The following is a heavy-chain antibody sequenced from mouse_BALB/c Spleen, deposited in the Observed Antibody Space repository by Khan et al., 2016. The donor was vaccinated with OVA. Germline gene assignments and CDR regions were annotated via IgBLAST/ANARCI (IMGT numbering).Heavy chain of an antibody. D-gene: IGHD1-1*01. Sequence: EVQLKQSGPELVKPGASVKMSCKASGYTFTSYVIHWVQQKPGLGLEWIGYINPYNDGTEYNEKFKGKATLTSDKSSSTAYMELSSLTSEDSAVYYCARGGIYYGSRHYYKMDYWGQGTSVTVSS. CDR1: GYTFTSYV. CDR3: ARGGIYYGSRHYYKMDY. CDR2: INPYNDGT. J-gene: IGHJ4*01. V-gene: IGHV1S136*01.